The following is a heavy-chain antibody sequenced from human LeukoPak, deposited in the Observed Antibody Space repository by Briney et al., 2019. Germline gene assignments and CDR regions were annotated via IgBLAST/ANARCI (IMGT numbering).Heavy chain of an antibody. Sequence: GASVKVSCKASGGTFSSYAISWVRQAPGQGLEWMGGIIPIFGTANYAQKFQGRVTITADESTITAYMEMSSLRYEDTAVYYCARPPPRDDFWSGYSSKNPFPRLYGMAVWGQGTTVTVSS. J-gene: IGHJ6*02. CDR3: ARPPPRDDFWSGYSSKNPFPRLYGMAV. D-gene: IGHD3-3*01. V-gene: IGHV1-69*13. CDR1: GGTFSSYA. CDR2: IIPIFGTA.